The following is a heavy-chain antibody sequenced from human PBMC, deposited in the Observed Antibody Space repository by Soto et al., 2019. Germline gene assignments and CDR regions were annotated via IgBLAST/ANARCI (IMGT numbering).Heavy chain of an antibody. Sequence: ASVKVSCKASGYTFTSYGIGWVRQAPGQGLEWMGWISAYNGNTNYAQKLQGRVTMTTDTSTSTAYMELRSLRSDDTAVYYCARSSSSDDYYYYYGMDVWGQGTTVTVSS. CDR2: ISAYNGNT. V-gene: IGHV1-18*01. J-gene: IGHJ6*02. D-gene: IGHD6-13*01. CDR3: ARSSSSDDYYYYYGMDV. CDR1: GYTFTSYG.